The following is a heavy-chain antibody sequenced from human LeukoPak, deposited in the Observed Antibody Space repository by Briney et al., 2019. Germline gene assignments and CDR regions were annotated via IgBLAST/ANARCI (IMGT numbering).Heavy chain of an antibody. Sequence: GGSLRLSCAASGFTFSSYSMNWVRQAPGKGLEWVSSISSSSSYIYSADSLKGRFTISRDNAKNSLYLQMNSLRAEDTAVYYCAKQLGYCSDGSCYFPYWGQGTLVTVSS. CDR1: GFTFSSYS. V-gene: IGHV3-21*01. CDR3: AKQLGYCSDGSCYFPY. CDR2: ISSSSSYI. J-gene: IGHJ4*02. D-gene: IGHD2-15*01.